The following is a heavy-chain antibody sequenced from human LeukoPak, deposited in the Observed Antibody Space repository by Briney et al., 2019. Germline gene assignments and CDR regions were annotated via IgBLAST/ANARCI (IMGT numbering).Heavy chain of an antibody. CDR3: ARVSSYGNNWFDP. V-gene: IGHV3-30-3*01. J-gene: IGHJ5*02. Sequence: PGRSLRLSCAASGVTFSSYAMHWVRQAPGKGVERGAVISYDGSNKYYADSVKGRFTISRDNSKNTLYLQMNSLRAEDTAVYYCARVSSYGNNWFDPWGQGTLVTVSS. CDR1: GVTFSSYA. CDR2: ISYDGSNK. D-gene: IGHD5-18*01.